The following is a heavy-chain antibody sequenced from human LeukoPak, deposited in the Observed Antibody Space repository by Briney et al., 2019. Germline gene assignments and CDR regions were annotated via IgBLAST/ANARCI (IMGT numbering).Heavy chain of an antibody. CDR3: AREIGGSGRGEV. J-gene: IGHJ6*02. V-gene: IGHV4-59*13. CDR1: GGSISSYY. CDR2: IYSSGNT. Sequence: SETLSLTCAVSGGSISSYYWSWIRQPPGKGLEWIGYIYSSGNTNYNPSLKSRVTISIDTSKNQFSLKLSSVTAADTAVYYCAREIGGSGRGEVWGQGTTVTVSS. D-gene: IGHD3-10*01.